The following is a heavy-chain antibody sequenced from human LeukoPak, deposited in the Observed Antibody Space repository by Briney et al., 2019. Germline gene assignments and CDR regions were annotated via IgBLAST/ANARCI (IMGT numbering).Heavy chain of an antibody. CDR1: GYTFTSYY. CDR2: INPSGGST. V-gene: IGHV1-46*01. D-gene: IGHD3-9*01. Sequence: GASVKVSCKASGYTFTSYYMHWVRQAPGQGLEWMGIINPSGGSTSYAQKFQGRVTMTTDTSTSTAYMELRSLRSDDTAVYYCARDEYYDILTGYYNDVLPDYWGQGTLVTVSS. J-gene: IGHJ4*02. CDR3: ARDEYYDILTGYYNDVLPDY.